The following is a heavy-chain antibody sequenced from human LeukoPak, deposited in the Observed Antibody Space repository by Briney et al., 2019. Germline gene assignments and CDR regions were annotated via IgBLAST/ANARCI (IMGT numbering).Heavy chain of an antibody. CDR1: GFTFSSYS. CDR3: ARDRTVEWLRLRALGY. D-gene: IGHD5-12*01. CDR2: ISSSSSYI. Sequence: GGSLRLSCAASGFTFSSYSMNWVRQAPGKGLEWVSSISSSSSYIYYADSVKGRFTISRDNAENSLYLQMNSLRAEDTAVYYCARDRTVEWLRLRALGYWGQGTLVTVSS. V-gene: IGHV3-21*01. J-gene: IGHJ4*02.